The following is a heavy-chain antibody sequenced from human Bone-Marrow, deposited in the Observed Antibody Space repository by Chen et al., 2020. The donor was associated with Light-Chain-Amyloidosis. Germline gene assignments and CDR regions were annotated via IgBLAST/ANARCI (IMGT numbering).Heavy chain of an antibody. CDR2: LYHSGGI. V-gene: IGHV4-59*01. J-gene: IGHJ4*02. Sequence: GLVKPSETLSLTCTVSGASISSYYWSWIRQSPGKGLEWIGYLYHSGGINYNPSFTSRVTLSIDTSKNQFSLKLSSVTAADTAIYYCARLRGYNSAWVDYLGQGTLVTVSS. CDR3: ARLRGYNSAWVDY. D-gene: IGHD6-19*01. CDR1: GASISSYY.